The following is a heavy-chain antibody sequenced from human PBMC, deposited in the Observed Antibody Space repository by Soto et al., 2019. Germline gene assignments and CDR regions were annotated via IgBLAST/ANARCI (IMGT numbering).Heavy chain of an antibody. D-gene: IGHD5-12*01. CDR1: GFTFSSYA. CDR3: ARDSGYGPPLQTFDY. Sequence: PAGSLRLCCAASGFTFSSYAMHWVRQAPGKGLEWVAVISYDGSNKYYADSVKGRFTISRDNSKNTLYLQMNSLRAEDTAVYYCARDSGYGPPLQTFDYWGQGALVTVSS. CDR2: ISYDGSNK. J-gene: IGHJ4*02. V-gene: IGHV3-30-3*01.